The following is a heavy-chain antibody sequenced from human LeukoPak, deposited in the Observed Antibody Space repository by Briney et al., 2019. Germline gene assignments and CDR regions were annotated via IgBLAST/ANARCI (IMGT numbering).Heavy chain of an antibody. CDR2: MNPNSGYT. D-gene: IGHD6-19*01. CDR1: GYTFTTYD. Sequence: GASVTVSCTASGYTFTTYDINWVRQATGQGLEWMGWMNPNSGYTGFAQKFQGRVTFTRATSISTAYMELSSLRSEDTAVYYCARVAGSIDYWGQGTLVTVSS. CDR3: ARVAGSIDY. V-gene: IGHV1-8*03. J-gene: IGHJ4*02.